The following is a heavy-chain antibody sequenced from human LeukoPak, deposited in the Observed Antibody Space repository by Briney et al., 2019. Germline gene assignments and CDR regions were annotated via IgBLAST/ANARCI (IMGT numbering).Heavy chain of an antibody. Sequence: TSGGYYWSWIRQHPGKGLEWVSGISWNSGSIGYADSVKGRFTISRDNAKNSLYLQMNSLRAEDTALYYCAKDTGPYDSSGYYYVRYFDYWGQGTLVTVSS. CDR3: AKDTGPYDSSGYYYVRYFDY. V-gene: IGHV3-9*01. J-gene: IGHJ4*02. D-gene: IGHD3-22*01. CDR2: ISWNSGSI. CDR1: TSGGYY.